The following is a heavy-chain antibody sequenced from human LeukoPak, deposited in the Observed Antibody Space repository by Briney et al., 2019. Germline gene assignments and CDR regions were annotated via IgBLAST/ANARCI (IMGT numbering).Heavy chain of an antibody. CDR3: ERVFGLYYYMDV. Sequence: PSETLSLTCTVSGGSISSYYWSWIRQPPGKGLEWIGYIYYSGSTNYNPSLKSRVNISVDTSKNQFSLKLSSVTAADTAVYYCERVFGLYYYMDVWGKGTTVTISS. CDR2: IYYSGST. V-gene: IGHV4-59*01. J-gene: IGHJ6*03. D-gene: IGHD3-3*01. CDR1: GGSISSYY.